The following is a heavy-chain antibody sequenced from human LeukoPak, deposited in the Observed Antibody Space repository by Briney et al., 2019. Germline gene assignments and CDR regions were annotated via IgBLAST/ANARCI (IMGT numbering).Heavy chain of an antibody. CDR1: GGTFSSYA. V-gene: IGHV1-69*13. CDR2: IIPIFGTA. CDR3: AIVLNRVVPAASDY. D-gene: IGHD2-2*01. J-gene: IGHJ4*02. Sequence: SVKVSCKASGGTFSSYAISWVRQAPGQGLEWMGGIIPIFGTANYAQKFQGRVTITADESTSTAYMELSSLRSEDTAVYYCAIVLNRVVPAASDYWAREPWSPSPQ.